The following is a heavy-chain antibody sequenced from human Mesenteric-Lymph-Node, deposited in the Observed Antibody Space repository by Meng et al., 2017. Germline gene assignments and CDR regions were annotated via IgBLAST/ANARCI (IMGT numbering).Heavy chain of an antibody. CDR2: IYYSGST. Sequence: QPQLQQSGSGLVKPSQTLSLTCAVSGGSISSGGYSWSWIRQPPGKGLEWIGYIYYSGSTYYNPSLKSRVTISLDNLKNHLSLKLSSVTAADTAMYYCARHEHYFDFWGQGTLVTVSS. J-gene: IGHJ4*02. V-gene: IGHV4-30-2*01. CDR3: ARHEHYFDF. CDR1: GGSISSGGYS.